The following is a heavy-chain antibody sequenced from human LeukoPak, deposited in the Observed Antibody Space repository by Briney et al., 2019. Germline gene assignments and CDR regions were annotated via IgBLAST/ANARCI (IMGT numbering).Heavy chain of an antibody. D-gene: IGHD2/OR15-2a*01. J-gene: IGHJ4*02. V-gene: IGHV3-23*01. CDR2: ISGSGGTT. CDR1: GFTFSSYA. Sequence: GGSLRLSCAASGFTFSSYAMSWVRQAPGKGLGWVSAISGSGGTTYYADSVKGRFTISRDNSKNTLYLQMNSLRAEDTAVYYCAKDRRLLSFDYWGQGTLVTVSS. CDR3: AKDRRLLSFDY.